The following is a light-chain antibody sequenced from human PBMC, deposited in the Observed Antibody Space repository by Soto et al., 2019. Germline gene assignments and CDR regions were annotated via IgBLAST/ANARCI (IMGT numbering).Light chain of an antibody. CDR2: GAY. Sequence: EIVMTQSPTNLSVVPGERATLSFRASQSVSSNLAWYQQKPGQAHRLLIYGAYTRATGIPARFSGSGSGTEFTLTISSLQSEDFAVYYCKQYNNWPGTVGQGTKVDIK. V-gene: IGKV3-15*01. CDR3: KQYNNWPGT. J-gene: IGKJ1*01. CDR1: QSVSSN.